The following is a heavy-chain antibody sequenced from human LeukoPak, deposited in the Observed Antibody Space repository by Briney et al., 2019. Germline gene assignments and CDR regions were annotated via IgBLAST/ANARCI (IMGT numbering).Heavy chain of an antibody. CDR3: ARTMIVVDHLAAFDI. Sequence: AGGSLRLSCAASGFTFSSYAMSWVRQAPGKGLEWVSAISGSGGSTYYADSVKGRFTISRDNSKNTLYLQMNSLRAEDTAVYYCARTMIVVDHLAAFDIWGQGTMVTVSS. J-gene: IGHJ3*02. V-gene: IGHV3-23*01. CDR2: ISGSGGST. CDR1: GFTFSSYA. D-gene: IGHD3-22*01.